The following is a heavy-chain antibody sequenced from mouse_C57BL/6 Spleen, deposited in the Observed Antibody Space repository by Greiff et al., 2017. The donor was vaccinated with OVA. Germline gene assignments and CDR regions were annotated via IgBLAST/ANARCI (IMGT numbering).Heavy chain of an antibody. Sequence: EVMLVESGGGLVKPGGSLKLSCAASGFTFSSYTMSWVRQTPEKRLEWVATISGGGGNTYYPDSVKGRFTISRDNAKNTLYLQMSSLRSEDTALYYCARLGYGNYGDYWGQGTTLTVSS. CDR2: ISGGGGNT. CDR1: GFTFSSYT. D-gene: IGHD2-10*02. V-gene: IGHV5-9*01. J-gene: IGHJ2*01. CDR3: ARLGYGNYGDY.